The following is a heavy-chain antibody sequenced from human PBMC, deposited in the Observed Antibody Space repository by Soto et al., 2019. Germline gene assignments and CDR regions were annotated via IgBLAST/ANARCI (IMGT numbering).Heavy chain of an antibody. J-gene: IGHJ4*02. Sequence: SETLSLTCTVSGGSISSGGYYWSWIRQHPGKGLEWIGYIYYSGSTYYNPSLESRVTISVDTSKNQFSLKLSSVTAADTAVYYCAGEAAGTQRGFDYWGQGTLVTVSS. CDR1: GGSISSGGYY. CDR2: IYYSGST. V-gene: IGHV4-31*03. CDR3: AGEAAGTQRGFDY. D-gene: IGHD6-13*01.